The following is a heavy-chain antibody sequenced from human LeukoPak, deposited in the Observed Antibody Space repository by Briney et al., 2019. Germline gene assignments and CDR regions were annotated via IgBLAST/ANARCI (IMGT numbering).Heavy chain of an antibody. CDR2: IYYSGST. J-gene: IGHJ3*02. CDR3: ARDYDSSGYYYRAFDI. CDR1: GGSISSYY. D-gene: IGHD3-22*01. V-gene: IGHV4-59*01. Sequence: ASETLSLTCTVPGGSISSYYWSWIRQPPGKGLEWIGYIYYSGSTNYNPSLKSRVTISVDTSKNQFSLKLSSVTAADTAVYYCARDYDSSGYYYRAFDIWGQGTMVTVSS.